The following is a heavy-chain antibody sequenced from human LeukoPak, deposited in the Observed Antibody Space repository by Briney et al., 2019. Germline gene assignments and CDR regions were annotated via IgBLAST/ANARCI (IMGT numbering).Heavy chain of an antibody. CDR3: ARLAWLGTYNWFDP. CDR2: ISAYNGNT. J-gene: IGHJ5*02. Sequence: ASVKVSCKASGYTFTSYGISCVRQAPGQGLEWMGWISAYNGNTNYAQKLQGRVTMTTDTSTSTAYMELRSLRSDDMAVYYCARLAWLGTYNWFDPWGQGTLVTVSS. V-gene: IGHV1-18*03. CDR1: GYTFTSYG. D-gene: IGHD5-12*01.